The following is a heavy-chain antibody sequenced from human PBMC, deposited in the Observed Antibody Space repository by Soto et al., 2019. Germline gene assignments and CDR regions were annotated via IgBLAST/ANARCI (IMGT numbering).Heavy chain of an antibody. D-gene: IGHD5-18*01. Sequence: QVQLVQSGAQMKKTGSSVKVSCKATGGTLSMYTISWVRQAPGQGLEWMGRIIPVVGVVNYAKKFQGRVTITADKATMTAYMELSSQRSDDTALYYCARNTGNWLDPWGQGTLVTVSP. CDR3: ARNTGNWLDP. J-gene: IGHJ5*02. CDR1: GGTLSMYT. CDR2: IIPVVGVV. V-gene: IGHV1-69*02.